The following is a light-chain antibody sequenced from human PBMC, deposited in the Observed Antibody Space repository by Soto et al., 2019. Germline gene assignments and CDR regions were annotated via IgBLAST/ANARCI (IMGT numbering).Light chain of an antibody. Sequence: DVRMTQSPSSLSASVGERVTITCQASHDISNYLNWYQHKPGKAPNLLIYDASHLETGVPSRFSGDGSGTDFTFTISSLQPEDVATYYCQHYDNPPFTFGPGTKVDI. CDR2: DAS. J-gene: IGKJ3*01. CDR3: QHYDNPPFT. V-gene: IGKV1-33*01. CDR1: HDISNY.